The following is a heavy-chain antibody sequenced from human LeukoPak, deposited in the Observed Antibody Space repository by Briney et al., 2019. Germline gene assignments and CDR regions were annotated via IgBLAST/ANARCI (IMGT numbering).Heavy chain of an antibody. CDR2: ISSSSSYI. J-gene: IGHJ4*02. V-gene: IGHV3-21*01. Sequence: GGSLILSCAASGFTFSSYRMNWGPQAPGEGLEWVSSISSSSSYIYYADSVKGRFTISRDNAKNSLYLQMNSLRAEDTAVYYCARGQTTVTYLDDRDYWGQGTLVTVSS. CDR1: GFTFSSYR. D-gene: IGHD4-17*01. CDR3: ARGQTTVTYLDDRDY.